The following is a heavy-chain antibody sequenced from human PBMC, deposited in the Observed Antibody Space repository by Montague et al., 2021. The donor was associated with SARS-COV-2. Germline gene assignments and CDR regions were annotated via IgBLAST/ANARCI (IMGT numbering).Heavy chain of an antibody. CDR2: INYSGST. J-gene: IGHJ4*02. Sequence: SETLSLTCTVSGDSMNNYYWSWIRQPPGKGLEWIGYINYSGSTHYNSSLQSRVTLSKDASKSQFSLRLTSVTAADTAMYFCARAPIYRSSWYAYFDYWGQGTLVTVSS. V-gene: IGHV4-59*01. D-gene: IGHD6-13*01. CDR3: ARAPIYRSSWYAYFDY. CDR1: GDSMNNYY.